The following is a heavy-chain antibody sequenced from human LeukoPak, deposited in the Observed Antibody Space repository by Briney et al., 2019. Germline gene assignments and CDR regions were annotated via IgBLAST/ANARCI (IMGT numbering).Heavy chain of an antibody. V-gene: IGHV3-53*01. CDR1: GFTVSSNY. CDR3: ARGSFGVVPFDY. D-gene: IGHD3-3*01. J-gene: IGHJ4*02. Sequence: PGGSLRLSCAASGFTVSSNYMSWVRQAPGKGLEWVSVIYSGGSTYYADSVKGRFTIPRENSKNTLYLQMNSLRAEDTAVYYCARGSFGVVPFDYRGQGTLVTVSS. CDR2: IYSGGST.